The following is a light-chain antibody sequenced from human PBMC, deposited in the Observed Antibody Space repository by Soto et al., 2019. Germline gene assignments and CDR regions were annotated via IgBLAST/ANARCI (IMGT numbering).Light chain of an antibody. CDR2: EVS. V-gene: IGLV2-8*01. CDR3: SSYAGSNNPYV. J-gene: IGLJ1*01. CDR1: SGDVGGYNY. Sequence: QSALTQPPSASGSPGQSVTISCTGTSGDVGGYNYVSWYQQHPGKAPKLMIYEVSKQPSGVPDRFSGSKSGNTASLTVSGLQAEDEADYYCSSYAGSNNPYVFGTGTKVTVL.